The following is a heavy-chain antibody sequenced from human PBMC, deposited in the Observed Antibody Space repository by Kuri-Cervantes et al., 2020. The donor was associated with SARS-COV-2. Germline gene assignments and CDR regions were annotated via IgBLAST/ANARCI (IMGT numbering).Heavy chain of an antibody. CDR2: IIPIFGIA. V-gene: IGHV1-69*13. Sequence: SVKVSCKASGGTFSSYAISWVRQAPGQGLEWMGGIIPIFGIANYAQKFQGRVTITADESTSTAYMELSSLRSEDTAVYYCASGARKYSSSSNQADAFDIWGQGTMVTVSS. CDR1: GGTFSSYA. D-gene: IGHD6-6*01. CDR3: ASGARKYSSSSNQADAFDI. J-gene: IGHJ3*02.